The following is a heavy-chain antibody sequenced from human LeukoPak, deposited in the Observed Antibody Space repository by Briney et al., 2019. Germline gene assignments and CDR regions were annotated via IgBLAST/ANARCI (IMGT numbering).Heavy chain of an antibody. V-gene: IGHV3-7*04. CDR1: GFTFSSYS. D-gene: IGHD3-3*01. CDR2: IKEDGSED. J-gene: IGHJ6*03. CDR3: ARVYHDFWSGYTYYYMDV. Sequence: GGSLRLSCAASGFTFSSYSMNWVRQAPGKGLEWVGNIKEDGSEDFYVDSVKGRFTISRDNAKNSLYLQMNSLRAEDSSVYYCARVYHDFWSGYTYYYMDVWGKGTTVTVSS.